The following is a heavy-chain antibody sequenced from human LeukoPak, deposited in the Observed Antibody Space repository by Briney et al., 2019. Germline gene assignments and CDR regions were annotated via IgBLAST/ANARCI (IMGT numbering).Heavy chain of an antibody. Sequence: SGTLSLTCAVSGVSISSSNWWSWVRQPPGKGLEWIGEIYHSGSTNYNPSLKSRVTISIDKSENQFSLKVSSVTAADTAVYYCARRPRDSGNYDGPSGLDYWGQGNLVTVSS. V-gene: IGHV4-4*02. CDR1: GVSISSSNW. CDR3: ARRPRDSGNYDGPSGLDY. J-gene: IGHJ4*02. CDR2: IYHSGST. D-gene: IGHD1-26*01.